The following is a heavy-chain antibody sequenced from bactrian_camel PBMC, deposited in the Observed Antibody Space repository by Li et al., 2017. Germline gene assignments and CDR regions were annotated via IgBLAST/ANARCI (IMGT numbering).Heavy chain of an antibody. D-gene: IGHD5*01. CDR1: GDPYSSNC. J-gene: IGHJ6*01. CDR2: IYTGGLGS. Sequence: HVQLVESGGASVQAGKSLRLTCKITGDPYSSNCRAWFRQAPGKEREGVAAIYTGGLGSYYADSVKGRFTISQDNAGNTVYLQMNSLKVEDTAMYYCAADYGPPPTVLPDTLEEADFDYWGQGTQVTVS. CDR3: AADYGPPPTVLPDTLEEADFDY. V-gene: IGHV3S54*01.